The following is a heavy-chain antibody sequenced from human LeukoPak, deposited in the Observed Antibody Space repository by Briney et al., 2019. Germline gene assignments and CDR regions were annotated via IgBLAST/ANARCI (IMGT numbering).Heavy chain of an antibody. V-gene: IGHV3-7*01. D-gene: IGHD6-19*01. Sequence: GGSLRLSCAASGFTFSSYWMGWVRQAPGKGLEWVANIKQDGSEKYYVDSVKGRSTISRDNAKNSLYLQMNSLRAEDTAVYCCVGPLGHRVAVAEYLDLWGRGTLVTVSS. CDR3: VGPLGHRVAVAEYLDL. J-gene: IGHJ2*01. CDR2: IKQDGSEK. CDR1: GFTFSSYW.